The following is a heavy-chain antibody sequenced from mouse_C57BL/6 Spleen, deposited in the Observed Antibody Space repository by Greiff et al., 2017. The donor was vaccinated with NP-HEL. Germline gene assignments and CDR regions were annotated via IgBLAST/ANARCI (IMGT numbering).Heavy chain of an antibody. J-gene: IGHJ1*03. V-gene: IGHV5-15*01. Sequence: EVHLVESGGGLVQPGGSLKLSCAASGFTFSDYGMAWVRQAPRKGPEWVAFISNLAYSIYYADTVTGRFTISRENAKNTLYLEMSSLRSEDTAMYYCARHGVGNWYFDVWGTGTTVTVSS. CDR2: ISNLAYSI. CDR1: GFTFSDYG. D-gene: IGHD1-1*02. CDR3: ARHGVGNWYFDV.